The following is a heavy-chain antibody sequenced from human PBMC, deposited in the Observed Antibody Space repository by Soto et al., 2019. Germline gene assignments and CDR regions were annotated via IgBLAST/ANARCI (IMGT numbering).Heavy chain of an antibody. CDR3: AKDRLDDFWSGYDYYYYYYMDV. Sequence: GGSLRLSCAASGFTFSSYAMSWVRQAPGKGLEWVSAISGSGGSTYYADSVKGRFTISRDNSKNTLYLQMNSLRAEDTAVYYCAKDRLDDFWSGYDYYYYYYMDVWGKGTTVTVSS. J-gene: IGHJ6*03. V-gene: IGHV3-23*01. CDR2: ISGSGGST. CDR1: GFTFSSYA. D-gene: IGHD3-3*01.